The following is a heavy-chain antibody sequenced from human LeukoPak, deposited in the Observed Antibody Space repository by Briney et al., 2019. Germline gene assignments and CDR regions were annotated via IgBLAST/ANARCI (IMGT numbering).Heavy chain of an antibody. Sequence: GGSLRLSCAASGFTFSSYVMHWVRQAPGKGLEWVAVISYDGSNKYYADSVKGRFTISRDNSKNTLYLQMNSLRAEDTAVYYCVCDPIKGPIDSSGYLNGFDYWGQGTLVTVSS. V-gene: IGHV3-30-3*01. CDR2: ISYDGSNK. CDR3: VCDPIKGPIDSSGYLNGFDY. J-gene: IGHJ4*02. CDR1: GFTFSSYV. D-gene: IGHD3-22*01.